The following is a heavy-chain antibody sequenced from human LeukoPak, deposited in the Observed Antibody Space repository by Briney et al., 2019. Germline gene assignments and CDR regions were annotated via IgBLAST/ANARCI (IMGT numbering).Heavy chain of an antibody. CDR3: AKGHRSGGYQY. D-gene: IGHD3-16*01. V-gene: IGHV3-23*01. CDR1: GFTFSNYA. J-gene: IGHJ4*02. CDR2: LSGTGGST. Sequence: GGSLRLSCAASGFTFSNYAMSWVRQAPGKGLEWVSTLSGTGGSTYYADSVKGRFTISRDNSKNTLYLQMNSLRAEDTAVYYCAKGHRSGGYQYWGQGTLVTVSS.